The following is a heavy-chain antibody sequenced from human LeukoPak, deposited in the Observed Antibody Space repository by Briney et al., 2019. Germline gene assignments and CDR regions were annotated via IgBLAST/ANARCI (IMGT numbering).Heavy chain of an antibody. CDR1: GGSISSYY. CDR3: ARDNGYGLYGMDV. CDR2: IYYSGST. Sequence: PETLSLTCTVSGGSISSYYWSWIRQPPGKGLEWIGYIYYSGSTNYNPSLKSRVTISVDTSKNQFSLKLSSVTAADTAVYYCARDNGYGLYGMDVWGQGTTVTVSS. J-gene: IGHJ6*02. D-gene: IGHD2-8*01. V-gene: IGHV4-59*01.